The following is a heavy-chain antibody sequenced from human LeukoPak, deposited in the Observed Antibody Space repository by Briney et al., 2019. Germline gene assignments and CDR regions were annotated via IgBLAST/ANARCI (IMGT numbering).Heavy chain of an antibody. D-gene: IGHD4-11*01. Sequence: SETLSLTCTVSGASIISGDYHWAWVRQPPGKGLEWIGSFTSSGSTYYNPSLKSRVTISADTSKDQVSLRLNSMTAADTAVHYCARISYRRFDYWGQGILVTVSS. V-gene: IGHV4-39*01. CDR1: GASIISGDYH. CDR3: ARISYRRFDY. J-gene: IGHJ4*02. CDR2: FTSSGST.